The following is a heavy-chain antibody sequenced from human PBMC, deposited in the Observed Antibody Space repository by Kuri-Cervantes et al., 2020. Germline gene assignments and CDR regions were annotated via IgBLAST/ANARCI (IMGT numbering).Heavy chain of an antibody. CDR1: GFTFSNYA. J-gene: IGHJ3*02. V-gene: IGHV3-30-3*01. CDR3: AKDESIAVADDAFDI. Sequence: LSLTCAASGFTFSNYAMHWVRQAPGKGLEWVAIISYDGSNKYYADSVKGRFTISRDNSKNTLYLQMNSLRAEDTAVYYCAKDESIAVADDAFDIWGQGTMVTVSS. CDR2: ISYDGSNK. D-gene: IGHD6-19*01.